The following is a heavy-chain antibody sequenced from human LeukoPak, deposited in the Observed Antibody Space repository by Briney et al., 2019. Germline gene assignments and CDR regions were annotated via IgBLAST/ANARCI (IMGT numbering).Heavy chain of an antibody. D-gene: IGHD3-3*01. J-gene: IGHJ4*02. CDR3: ARGSGYDFWSGYPYYFDY. Sequence: ASVKVSCKASGYTFTGYYMHWVRQAPGQGLEWMGWINPNSGGTNYAQKFQGRVTMTRDTSISTAYMELSRLRSDDTAVYYCARGSGYDFWSGYPYYFDYWGQGTLVTVSS. CDR1: GYTFTGYY. CDR2: INPNSGGT. V-gene: IGHV1-2*02.